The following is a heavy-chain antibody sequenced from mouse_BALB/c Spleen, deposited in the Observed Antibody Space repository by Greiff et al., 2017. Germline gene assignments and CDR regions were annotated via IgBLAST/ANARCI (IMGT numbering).Heavy chain of an antibody. D-gene: IGHD2-14*01. CDR3: ARKSYDRYAWFAY. Sequence: VQLQESGAELVRPGASVKISCKASGYTFTNYWLGWVKQRPGHGLEWIGDIYPGGGYTNYNEKFKGKATLTADTSSSTAYMQLSSLTSEDSAVYFCARKSYDRYAWFAYWGQGTLVTVSA. CDR2: IYPGGGYT. J-gene: IGHJ3*01. CDR1: GYTFTNYW. V-gene: IGHV1-63*02.